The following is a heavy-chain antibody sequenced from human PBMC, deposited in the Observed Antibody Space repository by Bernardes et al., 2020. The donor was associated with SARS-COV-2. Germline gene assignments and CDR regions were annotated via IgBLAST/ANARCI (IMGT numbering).Heavy chain of an antibody. D-gene: IGHD4-17*01. CDR1: GFTFRHDS. CDR2: ISPGGGST. CDR3: ARVMFWHRPYRDYVGDIDY. J-gene: IGHJ4*02. V-gene: IGHV3-30*04. Sequence: GGSLRLSCEASGFTFRHDSMHWVRQAPGKGLEWVALISPGGGSTFYTDSVKGRFTLSRDDTKNTVYLQMDSLSTEATALYYCARVMFWHRPYRDYVGDIDYWGQGTPVTVSS.